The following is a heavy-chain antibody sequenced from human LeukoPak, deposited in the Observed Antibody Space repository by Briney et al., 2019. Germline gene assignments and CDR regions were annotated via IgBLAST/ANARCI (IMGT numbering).Heavy chain of an antibody. D-gene: IGHD3-10*01. CDR2: IYYSGST. CDR1: GGSISSYY. Sequence: SSETLSLTCTVSGGSISSYYWSWIRQPPGKGLEWIGYIYYSGSTNYNPSLKSRVTISVDTSKNQFSLKLSSVTAADTAVYYCARHARSYGSGGDFDYWGQGTLVTVSS. J-gene: IGHJ4*02. V-gene: IGHV4-59*08. CDR3: ARHARSYGSGGDFDY.